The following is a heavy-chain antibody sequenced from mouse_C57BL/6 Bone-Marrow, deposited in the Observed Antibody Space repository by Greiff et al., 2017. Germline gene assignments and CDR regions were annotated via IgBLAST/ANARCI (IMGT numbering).Heavy chain of an antibody. CDR1: GYTFTTYW. D-gene: IGHD2-3*01. Sequence: QVQLQQPGTELVKPGASVKLSCKASGYTFTTYWMHWVKQRPGQGLEWIGNIKPSSGGTNYNEKFKNKATLTVDKSSSTAYMQLSSLTSEDSAVYYGTDDAALDYDGCYYWYFDVWGTGTTVTVSA. J-gene: IGHJ1*03. V-gene: IGHV1-53*01. CDR3: TDDAALDYDGCYYWYFDV. CDR2: IKPSSGGT.